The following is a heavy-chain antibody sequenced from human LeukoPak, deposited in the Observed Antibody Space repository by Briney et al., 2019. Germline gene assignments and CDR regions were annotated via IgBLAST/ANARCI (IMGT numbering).Heavy chain of an antibody. J-gene: IGHJ6*02. CDR2: ISTTSTYT. Sequence: PGGSLRLSCSSSGFTFGGYYMTWIRQTPGKGLEWLSSISTTSTYTNYADSAKGRFTISRDNAKNSLYLQMNSLRAEDTAVYYCARNSSVWYDYNYHGMDVWGQGTTVTVSS. D-gene: IGHD6-19*01. CDR1: GFTFGGYY. CDR3: ARNSSVWYDYNYHGMDV. V-gene: IGHV3-11*03.